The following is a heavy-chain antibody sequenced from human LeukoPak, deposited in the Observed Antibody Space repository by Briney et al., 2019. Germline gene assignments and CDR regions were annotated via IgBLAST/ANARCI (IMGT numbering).Heavy chain of an antibody. V-gene: IGHV3-20*04. J-gene: IGHJ4*02. CDR2: INWNGGST. D-gene: IGHD6-19*01. CDR3: ARDPVAGPAGGLESPGYYFDY. CDR1: GFTFDDYG. Sequence: GGSLRLSCAASGFTFDDYGMSWVRQAPGKGLEWVSGINWNGGSTGYADSVKGRFTISRDNAKNSLYLQMNSPRAEDTALYYCARDPVAGPAGGLESPGYYFDYWGQGTLVTVSS.